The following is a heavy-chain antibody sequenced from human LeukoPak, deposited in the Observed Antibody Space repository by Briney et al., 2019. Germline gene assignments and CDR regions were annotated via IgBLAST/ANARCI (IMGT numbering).Heavy chain of an antibody. CDR3: ARRNGYNAGALDFDY. V-gene: IGHV5-51*01. CDR1: RYSFTSYW. CDR2: ISPGDSDT. D-gene: IGHD5-24*01. Sequence: GESLKISCKGSRYSFTSYWIGWVRQMPGKGLEWMGIISPGDSDTAYSPSFQGQVTISADKSITTAYLQWSSLKASDTTMYYCARRNGYNAGALDFDYWGQGTLVTVSS. J-gene: IGHJ4*02.